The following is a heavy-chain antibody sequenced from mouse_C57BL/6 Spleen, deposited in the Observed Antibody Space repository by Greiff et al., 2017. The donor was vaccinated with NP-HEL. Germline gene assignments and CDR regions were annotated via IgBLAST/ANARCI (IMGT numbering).Heavy chain of an antibody. V-gene: IGHV1-18*01. D-gene: IGHD2-4*01. Sequence: VQLQQSGPELVKPGASVKIPCKASGYTFTDYNMDWVKQSHGKSLEWIGDINPNNGGTIYNQKFKGKATLTVDKSSSTAYMELRSLTSEDTAVYYCARWDYDYEGYAMDYWGQGTSVTVSS. CDR1: GYTFTDYN. CDR3: ARWDYDYEGYAMDY. CDR2: INPNNGGT. J-gene: IGHJ4*01.